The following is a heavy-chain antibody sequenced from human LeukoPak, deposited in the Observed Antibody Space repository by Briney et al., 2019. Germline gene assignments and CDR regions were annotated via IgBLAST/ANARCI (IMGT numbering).Heavy chain of an antibody. CDR3: ARDLTWDYGMDV. CDR2: ISSSSSYI. V-gene: IGHV3-21*01. J-gene: IGHJ6*02. CDR1: GFTFSSYS. D-gene: IGHD1-26*01. Sequence: GGSLRLSCAAFGFTFSSYSMNWVRQAPGKGLEWVSSISSSSSYIYYADSVKGRFAISRDNAKNSLYLQMNSLRAEDTAVYYCARDLTWDYGMDVWGQGTMVTVSS.